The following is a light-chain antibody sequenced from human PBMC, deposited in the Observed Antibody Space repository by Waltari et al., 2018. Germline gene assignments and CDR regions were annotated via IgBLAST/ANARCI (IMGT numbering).Light chain of an antibody. CDR1: GTAIATSDF. CDR2: DVT. Sequence: QSALTQPASVSGSPGQSITISCAGIGTAIATSDFVSWYQHHPDRAPQVIIYDVTNRPSGSSARFSASKSAGTASLTVSGLQAEDEGDDYCASQRPDGVVLFGGGTRVTVL. J-gene: IGLJ3*02. CDR3: ASQRPDGVVL. V-gene: IGLV2-14*03.